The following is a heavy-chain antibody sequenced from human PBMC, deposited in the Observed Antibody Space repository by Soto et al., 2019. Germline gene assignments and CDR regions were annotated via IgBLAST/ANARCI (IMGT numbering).Heavy chain of an antibody. J-gene: IGHJ1*01. D-gene: IGHD3-22*01. CDR3: ARVFRGYYDSSGYYFYEYFQH. CDR2: IYYSGST. CDR1: GGSISSYY. Sequence: SETLSLTCTVSGGSISSYYWSWIRQPPGKGLEWIGYIYYSGSTNYNPSLKSRVTISVDTSKNQFSLKLSSVTAADTAVYYCARVFRGYYDSSGYYFYEYFQHWGQGTLVTVS. V-gene: IGHV4-59*01.